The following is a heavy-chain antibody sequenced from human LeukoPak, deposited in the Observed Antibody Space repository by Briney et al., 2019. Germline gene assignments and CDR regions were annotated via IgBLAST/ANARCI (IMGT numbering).Heavy chain of an antibody. V-gene: IGHV1-46*01. CDR1: GYTFTSYY. Sequence: ASVKVSCKASGYTFTSYYMHWVRQAAGQGLEWMGTINPSGGSTSYAQKFQGRVTMTRDTSTSTVYMELSSLRSEDTAVYYCARDDQGEAMAYDSSGYYFSHWGQGTLVTVSS. CDR3: ARDDQGEAMAYDSSGYYFSH. J-gene: IGHJ4*02. CDR2: INPSGGST. D-gene: IGHD3-22*01.